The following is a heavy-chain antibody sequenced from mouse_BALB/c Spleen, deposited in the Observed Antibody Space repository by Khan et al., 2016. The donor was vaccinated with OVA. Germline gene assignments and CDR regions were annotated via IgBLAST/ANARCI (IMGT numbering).Heavy chain of an antibody. J-gene: IGHJ3*01. V-gene: IGHV5-4*02. Sequence: EVELVESGGGLVKPGGSQKLSCAASGFTFSDYYMYWVRQTPEKRLEWVATISDGGSYTYYPDSVKGRFTISRDDAKNNLYLQMSSLKAEDTAMYYWARGYYGDPFAYWGQGTLVTVSA. CDR2: ISDGGSYT. CDR3: ARGYYGDPFAY. CDR1: GFTFSDYY. D-gene: IGHD2-13*01.